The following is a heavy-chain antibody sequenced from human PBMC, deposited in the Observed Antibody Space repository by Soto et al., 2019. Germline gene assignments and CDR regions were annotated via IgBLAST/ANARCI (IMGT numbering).Heavy chain of an antibody. J-gene: IGHJ3*02. Sequence: PGGSLSLSCAASGFTFSSYSMNWVRQAPGKGLEWVSSISSSSSYIYYADSVKGRFTISRDNAKNSLYLQMNSLRAEDTAVYYCARDSMSDSSGYSAPDDAFDIWGQGTMVTVS. CDR2: ISSSSSYI. D-gene: IGHD3-22*01. V-gene: IGHV3-21*01. CDR1: GFTFSSYS. CDR3: ARDSMSDSSGYSAPDDAFDI.